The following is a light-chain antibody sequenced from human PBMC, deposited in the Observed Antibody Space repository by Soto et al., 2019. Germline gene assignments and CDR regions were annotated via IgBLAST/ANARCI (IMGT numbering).Light chain of an antibody. CDR1: SSDVGAYNY. CDR3: NSYTSTNTWV. J-gene: IGLJ3*02. V-gene: IGLV2-14*01. CDR2: EVS. Sequence: QAVVTQPASVSGSPGQSITISCTGTSSDVGAYNYVSWYQHHPGKAPKLLIYEVSNRPSGVSNRFSASKSGNTASLTISGLQAEDEADYYCNSYTSTNTWVFGGGTKLTVL.